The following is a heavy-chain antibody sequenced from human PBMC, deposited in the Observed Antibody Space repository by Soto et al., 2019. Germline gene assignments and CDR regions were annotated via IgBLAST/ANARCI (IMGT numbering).Heavy chain of an antibody. CDR3: ARIEVGSSHDY. V-gene: IGHV2-26*01. CDR1: GFSLSNAKMG. D-gene: IGHD6-6*01. J-gene: IGHJ4*02. Sequence: GSGPTLVNPPETLTLTCTVSGFSLSNAKMGMSWIRQPPVKALEWLAHIFSNDEKSYSTSLKSRLTISKDTSKSQVVLTMTNMDPVDTATYYCARIEVGSSHDYWGQGTLVTVSS. CDR2: IFSNDEK.